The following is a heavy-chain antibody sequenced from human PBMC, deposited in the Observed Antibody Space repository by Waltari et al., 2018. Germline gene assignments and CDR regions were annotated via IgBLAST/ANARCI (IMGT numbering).Heavy chain of an antibody. CDR1: GFTFSSYA. J-gene: IGHJ4*02. Sequence: EVQLLESGGGLVQPGGSLRLSCAASGFTFSSYAMSWVRQAPGKGLEWVSVIYSGGSTYYADSVKGRFTISRDNSKNTLYLQMNSLRAEDTAVYYCAKDASSGYYSYWGQGTLVTVSS. CDR3: AKDASSGYYSY. V-gene: IGHV3-23*03. D-gene: IGHD3-22*01. CDR2: IYSGGST.